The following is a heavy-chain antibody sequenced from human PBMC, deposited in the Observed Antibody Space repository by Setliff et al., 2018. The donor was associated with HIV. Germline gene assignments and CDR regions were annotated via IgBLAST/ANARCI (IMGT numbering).Heavy chain of an antibody. Sequence: SVKVSCKASGGTFSSYTISWVRQAPGQGLEWMGRIIPILGIANYAQKFQGRVTITADKSTSTSYMHLSSLRAEDTAVYYCARESKGAMALEIFDYWGQGTLVTVSS. CDR3: ARESKGAMALEIFDY. CDR1: GGTFSSYT. J-gene: IGHJ4*02. V-gene: IGHV1-69*04. D-gene: IGHD1-26*01. CDR2: IIPILGIA.